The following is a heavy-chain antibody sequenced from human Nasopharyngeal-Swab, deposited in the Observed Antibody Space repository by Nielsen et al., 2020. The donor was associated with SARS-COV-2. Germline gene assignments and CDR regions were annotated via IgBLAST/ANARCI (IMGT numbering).Heavy chain of an antibody. D-gene: IGHD3/OR15-3a*01. J-gene: IGHJ3*02. CDR1: GGSISSYY. V-gene: IGHV4-59*01. CDR2: IYYSGST. CDR3: ASGLKGAFDI. Sequence: SETLSPTRPVSGGSISSYYWSWIRQPPGKGLEWIGYIYYSGSTNYNPSLKSRVTISVDTSKNQFSLKLSSVTAADTAVYYCASGLKGAFDIWGQGTMVTVSS.